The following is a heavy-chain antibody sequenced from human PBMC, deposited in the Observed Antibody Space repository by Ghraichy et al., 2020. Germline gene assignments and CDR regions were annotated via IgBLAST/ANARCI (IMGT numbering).Heavy chain of an antibody. Sequence: GESLNISCAASGFTFSSYSMNWVRQAPGKGLEWVSSISSSSSYIYYADSVKGRFTISRDNAKNSLYLQMNSLRAEDTAVYYCARDIGTRIDYWGQGTLVTVSS. CDR1: GFTFSSYS. V-gene: IGHV3-21*01. D-gene: IGHD3-10*01. J-gene: IGHJ4*02. CDR2: ISSSSSYI. CDR3: ARDIGTRIDY.